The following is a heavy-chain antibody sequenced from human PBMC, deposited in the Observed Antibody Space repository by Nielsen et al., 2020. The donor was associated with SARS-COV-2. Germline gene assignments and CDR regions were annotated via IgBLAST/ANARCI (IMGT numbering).Heavy chain of an antibody. CDR2: ISSST. CDR1: GFTISTYG. J-gene: IGHJ3*02. CDR3: ARESVTGTDAFDI. D-gene: IGHD6-19*01. Sequence: GGSLRLSCVVSGFTISTYGMSWVRQAPGKGLEWVSAISSSTYYADSVKGRFTISRDNADNSLSLQMNSLRAEDTAVYYCARESVTGTDAFDIWGQGTVVTVSS. V-gene: IGHV3-21*01.